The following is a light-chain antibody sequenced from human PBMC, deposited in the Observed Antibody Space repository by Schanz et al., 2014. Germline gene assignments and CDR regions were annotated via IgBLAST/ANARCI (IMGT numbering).Light chain of an antibody. Sequence: EIVLTQSPGTLSLSPGERATLSCRASQSVSSSYLAWYQQKPGQAPRLLIYGASSRATGIPARFGGSGSGTDFTLTISRLEPEDFAVYYCQQYGSSPFAFGQGTRLEIK. V-gene: IGKV3-20*01. J-gene: IGKJ5*01. CDR1: QSVSSSY. CDR2: GAS. CDR3: QQYGSSPFA.